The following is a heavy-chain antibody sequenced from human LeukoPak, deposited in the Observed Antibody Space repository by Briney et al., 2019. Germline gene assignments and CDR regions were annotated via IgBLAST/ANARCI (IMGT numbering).Heavy chain of an antibody. Sequence: SETLSLTCTVSGGSISSSSYYWGWIRQPPGKGLEWIGYIYYSGSTNYNPSLKSRVTISVDTPKNQFSLKLSSVTAADTAVYYCARLRDYYYGMDVWGQGTTVTVSS. CDR2: IYYSGST. J-gene: IGHJ6*02. V-gene: IGHV4-61*05. CDR1: GGSISSSSYY. CDR3: ARLRDYYYGMDV.